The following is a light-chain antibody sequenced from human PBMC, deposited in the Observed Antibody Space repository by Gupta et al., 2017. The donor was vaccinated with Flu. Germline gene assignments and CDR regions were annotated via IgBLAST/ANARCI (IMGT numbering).Light chain of an antibody. CDR3: MQATQAPRR. CDR1: QSLQTRNGYNS. V-gene: IGKV2-28*01. J-gene: IGKJ4*02. Sequence: VTPGGPASIAGMASQSLQTRNGYNSLDWYQQKPGKSPKLLMYLVSNWASGVPERFSGSGSGTDFTLKISRVEAEDVGIYYCMQATQAPRRFGEGTKLEIK. CDR2: LVS.